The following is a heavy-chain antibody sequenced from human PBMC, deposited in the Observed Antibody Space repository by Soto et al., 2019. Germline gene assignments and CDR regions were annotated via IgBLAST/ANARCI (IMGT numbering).Heavy chain of an antibody. Sequence: EVQLLESGGGSVQPGGSLRLSCEASGFIFRNYAMSWVRQAPGKGLEWVSSISGSGVGTYYADSVQGRFTISRDNSTNTLFLQLSSLRAEDTALYYCASSGDGFRFLDVFRIWGQGTMVAVSS. CDR3: ASSGDGFRFLDVFRI. CDR1: GFIFRNYA. J-gene: IGHJ3*02. D-gene: IGHD3-3*01. V-gene: IGHV3-23*01. CDR2: ISGSGVGT.